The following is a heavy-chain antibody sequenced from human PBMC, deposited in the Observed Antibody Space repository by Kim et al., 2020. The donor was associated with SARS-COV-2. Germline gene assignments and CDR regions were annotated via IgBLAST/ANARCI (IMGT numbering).Heavy chain of an antibody. V-gene: IGHV1-3*01. D-gene: IGHD2-15*01. J-gene: IGHJ4*02. Sequence: YSQKFQGRVTITRDTSASTAYMELSSLRSEDTAVYYCARDCSGGSCYLGYWGQGTLVTVSS. CDR3: ARDCSGGSCYLGY.